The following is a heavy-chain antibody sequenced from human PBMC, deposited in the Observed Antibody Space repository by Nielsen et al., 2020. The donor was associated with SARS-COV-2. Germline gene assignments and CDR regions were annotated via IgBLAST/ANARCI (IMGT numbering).Heavy chain of an antibody. CDR1: GGSISSSSYY. CDR2: IYYSGST. Sequence: SETLSLTCTVSGGSISSSSYYWGWIRQHPGKGLEWIGYIYYSGSTYYNPSLKSRVTISVDTSKNQFSLKLSSVTAADTAVYYCARAEDSLTGYSLGYWGQGTLVTVSS. CDR3: ARAEDSLTGYSLGY. J-gene: IGHJ4*02. V-gene: IGHV4-31*03. D-gene: IGHD3-9*01.